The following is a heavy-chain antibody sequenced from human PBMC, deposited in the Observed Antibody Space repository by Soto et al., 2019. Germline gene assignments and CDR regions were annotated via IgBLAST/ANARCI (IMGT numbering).Heavy chain of an antibody. CDR3: ARGVVPAARQWLDPHYFDY. Sequence: ASVKVSCKASGYTFTSYGISWVRQAPGQGLEWMGWISAYNGNTNYAQKLQGRVTMTTDTSTSTAYMELRSLRSDDTAVYYCARGVVPAARQWLDPHYFDYWGQGTLVTVSS. V-gene: IGHV1-18*01. CDR1: GYTFTSYG. D-gene: IGHD2-2*01. J-gene: IGHJ4*02. CDR2: ISAYNGNT.